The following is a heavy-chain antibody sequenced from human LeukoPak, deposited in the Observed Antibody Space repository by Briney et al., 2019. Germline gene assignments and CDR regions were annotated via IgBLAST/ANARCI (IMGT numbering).Heavy chain of an antibody. CDR1: GFTFGGYG. CDR3: TRYNNDHFDY. Sequence: GGSLRLSCAGSGFTFGGYGMHWFRQTPGKGLEWVAVRAFYADSVKGRFTISRDNSKNTMSVQMDDLRAGDTAVYYCTRYNNDHFDYWGQGTLVTVSS. D-gene: IGHD1-14*01. V-gene: IGHV3-33*05. CDR2: RA. J-gene: IGHJ4*02.